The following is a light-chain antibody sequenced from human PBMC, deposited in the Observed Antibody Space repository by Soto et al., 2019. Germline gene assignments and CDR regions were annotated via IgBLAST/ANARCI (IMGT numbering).Light chain of an antibody. V-gene: IGKV3-20*01. CDR2: DAS. J-gene: IGKJ1*01. CDR1: GRISLS. Sequence: DIVLTQSPATVSLSPGNRVTLSCRANGRISLSLAWYQQRPGHPPRILIYDASFRATGIPERFSGSGSGTEFTLNIYRLEPEDFAVYYCQQYGDSPRTFGQGTKVDI. CDR3: QQYGDSPRT.